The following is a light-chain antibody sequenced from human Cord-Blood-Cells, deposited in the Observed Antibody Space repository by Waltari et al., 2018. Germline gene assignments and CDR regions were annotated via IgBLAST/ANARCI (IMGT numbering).Light chain of an antibody. CDR3: QQYNSYSPWT. Sequence: DIQMTRSPSTLSASVGDIVTITCRASQSIRSWLAWYQQKPGKAPKLLIYKASSLESGVPSRFSGSGSGTEFTLTISSLQPDDFGTYYCQQYNSYSPWTFGQGTKVEIK. V-gene: IGKV1-5*03. CDR2: KAS. J-gene: IGKJ1*01. CDR1: QSIRSW.